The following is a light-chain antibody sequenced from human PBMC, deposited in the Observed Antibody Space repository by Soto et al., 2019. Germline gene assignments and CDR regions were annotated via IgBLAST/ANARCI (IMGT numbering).Light chain of an antibody. Sequence: VMTQSPATLSVSPGERATLSCRASQNLRSSLAWYQQKPGQAPRLLIYGASTRATGIPARFSGSGSGTDFTLTISSLQPEDFATYYCQQSYSTLRTFGQGTKVDIK. CDR1: QNLRSS. V-gene: IGKV3-15*01. CDR2: GAS. J-gene: IGKJ1*01. CDR3: QQSYSTLRT.